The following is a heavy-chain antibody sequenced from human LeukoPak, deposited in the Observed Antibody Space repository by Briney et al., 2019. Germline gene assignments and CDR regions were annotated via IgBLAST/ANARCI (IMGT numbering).Heavy chain of an antibody. Sequence: GGSLRLSCAASGFTFSSYAIHWVRQAPGKGLGWVAVISYDGSTKYYADSVKGRFTISRDNSKSTLFLQMNSLRAEDTALYYCARDRSGYRNAFDYWGQGTLVTVSS. CDR1: GFTFSSYA. CDR2: ISYDGSTK. V-gene: IGHV3-30*04. CDR3: ARDRSGYRNAFDY. D-gene: IGHD3-22*01. J-gene: IGHJ4*02.